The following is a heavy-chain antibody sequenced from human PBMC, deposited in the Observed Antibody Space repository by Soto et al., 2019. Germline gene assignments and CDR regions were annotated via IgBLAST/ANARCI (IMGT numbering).Heavy chain of an antibody. Sequence: EVQLVESGGGLIQPGGSLRLSCAASGFTVSSNYMSWVRQAPGKGLEWVSVIYSGGSTYYADSVKGRFTISRDNSKNTLYLQMNSLRAEDTAVYYCARMATYYYDSSGNRLDYWGQGTLVTVSS. CDR2: IYSGGST. J-gene: IGHJ4*02. D-gene: IGHD3-22*01. V-gene: IGHV3-53*01. CDR3: ARMATYYYDSSGNRLDY. CDR1: GFTVSSNY.